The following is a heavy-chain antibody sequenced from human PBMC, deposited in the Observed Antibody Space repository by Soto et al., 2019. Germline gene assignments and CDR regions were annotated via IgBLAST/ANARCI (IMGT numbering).Heavy chain of an antibody. Sequence: ASETLSLACTVSVGSISSSSYYWGWIRQPPGKWLEWIGSIYYSGSTYYNPSLKSRVTISVDTSKNQFSLKLSSVTAADTAVHYCARRGLVPAAINWFDPWGQGTLVTVSS. D-gene: IGHD2-2*01. J-gene: IGHJ5*02. CDR3: ARRGLVPAAINWFDP. CDR2: IYYSGST. CDR1: VGSISSSSYY. V-gene: IGHV4-39*01.